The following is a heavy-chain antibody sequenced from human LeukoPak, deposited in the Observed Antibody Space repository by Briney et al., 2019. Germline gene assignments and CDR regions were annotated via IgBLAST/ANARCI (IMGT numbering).Heavy chain of an antibody. CDR2: INPNSGGT. Sequence: ASVKVSCKASGYTFTDYYMHWVRQAPGQGLEWMGWINPNSGGTNYAQKFQGRVTMTRDTSISTAYMELSRLRSDDTAVYYCARGYSSGWLNYYMDVWGKGTTVTVSS. J-gene: IGHJ6*03. D-gene: IGHD6-19*01. CDR1: GYTFTDYY. V-gene: IGHV1-2*02. CDR3: ARGYSSGWLNYYMDV.